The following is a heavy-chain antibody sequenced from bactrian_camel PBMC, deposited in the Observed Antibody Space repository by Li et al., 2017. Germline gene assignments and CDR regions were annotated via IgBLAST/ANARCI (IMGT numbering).Heavy chain of an antibody. V-gene: IGHV3S31*01. CDR2: IVSGGDAT. CDR1: GVTNSNAA. D-gene: IGHD2*01. Sequence: VQLVESGGESVPAGGSLRLSCSVSGVTNSNAAMGWFRQAPGKGLEWVSAIVSGGDATYYGDSVKGRFTITRDNAKNTLYLQMTGLKSEDTALYYCTLDPTMSTTPRSRGTQVTVS. J-gene: IGHJ4*01.